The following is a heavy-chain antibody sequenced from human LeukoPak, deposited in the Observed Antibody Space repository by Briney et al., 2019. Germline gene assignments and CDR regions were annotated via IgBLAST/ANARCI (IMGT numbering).Heavy chain of an antibody. CDR2: ISEGVGNT. CDR3: AKREKGTTGRFFDY. D-gene: IGHD1-14*01. J-gene: IGHJ4*02. V-gene: IGHV3-23*01. Sequence: GGSLGLSCAASGFTFTNYAMTGVRQAPGKGLEWVSGISEGVGNTYYADSVKGRFTISRDHSKNTLYLQMNSLRAEDTALYYCAKREKGTTGRFFDYWGQGTLVTVSS. CDR1: GFTFTNYA.